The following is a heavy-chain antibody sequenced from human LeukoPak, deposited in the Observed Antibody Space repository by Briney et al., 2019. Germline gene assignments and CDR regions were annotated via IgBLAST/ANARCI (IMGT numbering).Heavy chain of an antibody. CDR2: IYYSGST. CDR1: GGSISSSSYY. D-gene: IGHD3-10*01. Sequence: SETLSLTCTVSGGSISSSSYYWGWIRQPPGKGLEWIGSIYYSGSTYYNPSLKSRVTISVDTSKNQFSLKLSSVTAADTAVYYCARGLWFGDENPPYFDYWGQGTLVTVSS. J-gene: IGHJ4*02. CDR3: ARGLWFGDENPPYFDY. V-gene: IGHV4-39*07.